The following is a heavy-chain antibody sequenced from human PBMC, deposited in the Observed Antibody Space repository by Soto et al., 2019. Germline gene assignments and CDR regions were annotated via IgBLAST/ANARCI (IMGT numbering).Heavy chain of an antibody. CDR2: ISAYNGNT. CDR3: AIRGYCSSTSCNGAFDI. J-gene: IGHJ3*02. D-gene: IGHD2-2*01. Sequence: ASVKVSCKASGCTFTSYGISWVRQAPGQGLEWMGWISAYNGNTDYAQKLQGRVTMTTDTSTGTAYMELSSLRSEDTAVYYCAIRGYCSSTSCNGAFDIWGQGTMVTVSS. CDR1: GCTFTSYG. V-gene: IGHV1-18*01.